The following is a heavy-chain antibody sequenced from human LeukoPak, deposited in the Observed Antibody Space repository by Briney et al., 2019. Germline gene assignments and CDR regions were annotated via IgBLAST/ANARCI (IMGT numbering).Heavy chain of an antibody. Sequence: KPSETLSLTCTVSGGSISSYYWSWIRQPPGKGLEWIGYIYYSGSTNYNPSLKSRVTISVDTSKNQFSLKLSSVTAADTAVYYCAREEYSSSVDYWGQGTLVTVSS. CDR3: AREEYSSSVDY. CDR1: GGSISSYY. D-gene: IGHD6-6*01. CDR2: IYYSGST. J-gene: IGHJ4*02. V-gene: IGHV4-59*12.